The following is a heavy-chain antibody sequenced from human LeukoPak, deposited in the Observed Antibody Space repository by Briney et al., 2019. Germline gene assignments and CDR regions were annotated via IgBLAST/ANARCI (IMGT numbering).Heavy chain of an antibody. V-gene: IGHV4-59*01. CDR3: ASFDYGDFWYFDI. CDR1: GGSISAFY. J-gene: IGHJ2*01. Sequence: SETLCLTCTISGGSISAFYWSWIRQPPGKGLEWIGNIYHSGSTNYNPSLKSRGIMSVDTSKKYLSLKLSSVIGADTAVYYCASFDYGDFWYFDIWGRGALVTVSS. CDR2: IYHSGST. D-gene: IGHD4-17*01.